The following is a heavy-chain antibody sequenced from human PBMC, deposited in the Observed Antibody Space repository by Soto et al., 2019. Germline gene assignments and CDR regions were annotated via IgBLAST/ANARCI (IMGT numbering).Heavy chain of an antibody. CDR1: GYTFTSYG. D-gene: IGHD3-22*01. CDR3: ARDSYYYDSSGYYEPDY. J-gene: IGHJ4*02. V-gene: IGHV1-18*01. Sequence: ASVKVSCKASGYTFTSYGISWVRQAPGQGLERMGWISTYNGNTNYAQKLQGRVTMTTDTSTSTAYMELRSLRSDDTAVYYCARDSYYYDSSGYYEPDYWGQGTLVTVSS. CDR2: ISTYNGNT.